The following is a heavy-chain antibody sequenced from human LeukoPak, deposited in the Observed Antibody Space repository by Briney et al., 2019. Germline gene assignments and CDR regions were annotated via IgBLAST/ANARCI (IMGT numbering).Heavy chain of an antibody. Sequence: GGSLRLSCAASGFTFSSYGMHWVRQAPGKGLECVAVISYDGSNKYYADSVKGRFTISRDNSKTTLYLQMNSLRAEDTAMYYCAKDSSRGAGSDYYAPIYWGQGTLVTVSS. CDR1: GFTFSSYG. CDR2: ISYDGSNK. J-gene: IGHJ4*02. D-gene: IGHD3-10*01. CDR3: AKDSSRGAGSDYYAPIY. V-gene: IGHV3-30*18.